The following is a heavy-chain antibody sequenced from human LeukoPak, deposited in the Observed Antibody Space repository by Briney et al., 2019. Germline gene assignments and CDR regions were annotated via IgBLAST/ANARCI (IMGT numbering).Heavy chain of an antibody. J-gene: IGHJ4*02. D-gene: IGHD3-16*02. V-gene: IGHV1-69*13. CDR2: IIPIFGTA. CDR1: GYTFTSYA. Sequence: SVKVSCKASGYTFTSYAMNWVRQAPGQGLEWMGGIIPIFGTANYAQKFQGRVTITADESTSTAYMELSSLRSEDTAVYYCARTGVGGVIVGYFDYWGQGTLVTVSS. CDR3: ARTGVGGVIVGYFDY.